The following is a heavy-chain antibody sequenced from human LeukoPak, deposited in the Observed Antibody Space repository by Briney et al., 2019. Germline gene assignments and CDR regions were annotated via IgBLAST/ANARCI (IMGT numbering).Heavy chain of an antibody. V-gene: IGHV1-2*02. Sequence: ASVKVSCKASGYTFTGYYMHWVRQAPGQGLEWMGWINPNSGGTNYAQKFQGRVTMTRDTSISTAYMELSRLRSDDTAVYYCARDIAAAGTGWFEPWGQGTLVTDSS. CDR3: ARDIAAAGTGWFEP. CDR2: INPNSGGT. J-gene: IGHJ5*02. D-gene: IGHD6-13*01. CDR1: GYTFTGYY.